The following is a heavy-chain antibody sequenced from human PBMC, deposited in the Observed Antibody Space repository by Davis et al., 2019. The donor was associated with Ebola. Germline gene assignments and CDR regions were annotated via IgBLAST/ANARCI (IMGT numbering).Heavy chain of an antibody. Sequence: PGGSLRLSCAASEFTFSSYTMSWVRQAPGKGPEWVAIIKQDGSEKYYVDSVKGRFTISRDNAKNSLFMQMNSLRAEETAVYYCVSGDGRGSSYDMDVWGQGTTVTVSS. CDR3: VSGDGRGSSYDMDV. CDR1: EFTFSSYT. V-gene: IGHV3-7*03. CDR2: IKQDGSEK. J-gene: IGHJ6*02. D-gene: IGHD5-12*01.